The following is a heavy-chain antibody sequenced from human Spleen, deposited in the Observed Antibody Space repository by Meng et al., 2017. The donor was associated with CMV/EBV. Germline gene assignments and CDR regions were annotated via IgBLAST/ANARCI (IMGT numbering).Heavy chain of an antibody. D-gene: IGHD3-22*01. CDR3: ARVYYDTSGYGHFDY. Sequence: SGGSVSSSSYYWSWIRQPPGKGLEWIEYIYCSGSNSYNPSLKTRVTISVDTSKNQFSLKLSSVTAADTAVYYCARVYYDTSGYGHFDYWGQGTLVTVSS. J-gene: IGHJ4*02. V-gene: IGHV4-61*01. CDR1: GGSVSSSSYY. CDR2: IYCSGSN.